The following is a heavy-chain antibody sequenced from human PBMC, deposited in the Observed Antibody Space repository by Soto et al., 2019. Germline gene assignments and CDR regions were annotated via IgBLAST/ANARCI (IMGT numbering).Heavy chain of an antibody. V-gene: IGHV3-21*01. CDR2: ISSTSNYI. D-gene: IGHD4-17*01. CDR3: TRDKGQYDDFSIDY. J-gene: IGHJ4*02. Sequence: SLRLSCAASGFTFRSYSIYWVRQAPGKGLEWVSSISSTSNYIYYADSVKGRFTISRDNARESVFLQMNSLRAEDTAVYYCTRDKGQYDDFSIDYWGQGTLVTVS. CDR1: GFTFRSYS.